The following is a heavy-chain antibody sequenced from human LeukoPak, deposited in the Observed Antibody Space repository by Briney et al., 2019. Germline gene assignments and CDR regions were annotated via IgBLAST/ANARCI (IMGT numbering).Heavy chain of an antibody. Sequence: ASVKVSCKASAYTFTTCTMHWVRQAPGQRLEWMGGIIPIFGTANYAQKFQGRVTITADESTSTAYMELSSLRSEDTAVYYCARGFSSSSANYYYYYYMDVWGKGTTVTVSS. CDR1: AYTFTTCT. V-gene: IGHV1-69*13. CDR3: ARGFSSSSANYYYYYYMDV. J-gene: IGHJ6*03. D-gene: IGHD2-2*01. CDR2: IIPIFGTA.